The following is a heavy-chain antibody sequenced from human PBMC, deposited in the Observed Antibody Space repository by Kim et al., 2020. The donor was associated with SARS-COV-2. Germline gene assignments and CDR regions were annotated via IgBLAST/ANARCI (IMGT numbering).Heavy chain of an antibody. J-gene: IGHJ4*02. Sequence: SETLSLTCTVSGGSISSYYWSWIRQPPGKGLEWIGYIYYSGSTNYNPSLKSRVTISVDTSKNQFSLKLSSVTAADTAVYYCARHRYGSGSYDYWGQGTLVTVSS. D-gene: IGHD3-10*01. CDR1: GGSISSYY. CDR2: IYYSGST. V-gene: IGHV4-59*08. CDR3: ARHRYGSGSYDY.